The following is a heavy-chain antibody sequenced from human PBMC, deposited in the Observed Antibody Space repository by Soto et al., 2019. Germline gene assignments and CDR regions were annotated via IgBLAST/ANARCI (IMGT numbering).Heavy chain of an antibody. CDR3: ARGRYCSGGSCYDY. V-gene: IGHV1-8*01. CDR1: GYTFTSYD. Sequence: ASVKVSCKASGYTFTSYDINRGRQATGQGLEWMGWMNPNSGNTGYAQKFQGRVTMTRNTSISTAYMEPSSLRSEDTAVYYCARGRYCSGGSCYDYWGQGTLVTVSS. CDR2: MNPNSGNT. D-gene: IGHD2-15*01. J-gene: IGHJ4*02.